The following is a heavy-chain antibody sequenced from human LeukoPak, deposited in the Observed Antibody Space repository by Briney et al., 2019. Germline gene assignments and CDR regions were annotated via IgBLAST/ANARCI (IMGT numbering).Heavy chain of an antibody. Sequence: GGSLRLSCAASGFTFSDYNINWVRQAPGKGLEWVSYISSGSSTIYYADSVKGRFTISRDNAKNSLYLQMNSLRAEDTAVYYCARRLSGGGSCYFDYWGQGTLVTVSS. CDR2: ISSGSSTI. J-gene: IGHJ4*02. CDR1: GFTFSDYN. CDR3: ARRLSGGGSCYFDY. D-gene: IGHD2-15*01. V-gene: IGHV3-48*04.